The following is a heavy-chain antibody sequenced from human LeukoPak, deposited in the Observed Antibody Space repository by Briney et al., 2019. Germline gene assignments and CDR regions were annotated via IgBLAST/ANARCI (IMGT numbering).Heavy chain of an antibody. Sequence: GSLRLSCAASGFTFSSYWMSWVRQAPGKGLEWIGSIYYSGSTYYNPSLKSRVTISVDTSKNQFSLKLSSVTAADTAVYYCARTYYDILTGYYTSYYYYGMDVWGQGTTVTVSS. V-gene: IGHV4-39*01. CDR2: IYYSGST. J-gene: IGHJ6*02. CDR1: GFTFSSYW. D-gene: IGHD3-9*01. CDR3: ARTYYDILTGYYTSYYYYGMDV.